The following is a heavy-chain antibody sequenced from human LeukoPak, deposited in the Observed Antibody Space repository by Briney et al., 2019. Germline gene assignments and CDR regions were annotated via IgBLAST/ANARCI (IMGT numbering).Heavy chain of an antibody. Sequence: GGSLRLSCAASGFTFSSYGMNWVRQAPGKGLEWVSFISSGSYYMYYADSVKGRFTISGDNAKNSLYLQMNSLRAEDTAVYYCARVVPGTGFFYWGQGTLVTVSS. CDR2: ISSGSYYM. J-gene: IGHJ4*02. D-gene: IGHD2-8*02. CDR3: ARVVPGTGFFY. V-gene: IGHV3-21*05. CDR1: GFTFSSYG.